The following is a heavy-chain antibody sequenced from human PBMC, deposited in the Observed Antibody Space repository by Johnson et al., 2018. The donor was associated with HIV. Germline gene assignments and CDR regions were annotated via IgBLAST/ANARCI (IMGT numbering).Heavy chain of an antibody. V-gene: IGHV3-20*04. CDR1: GFTFDDYG. D-gene: IGHD3-22*01. CDR2: INWNGGSK. Sequence: VQLVESGGGVVRPGGSLRLSCAASGFTFDDYGMSWVRQAPGKGLEWVSGINWNGGSKGYADSAKGRFTISRDNARNSLYLQMNSLRGEDTAVYYCARARRVVIGPDGFDIWSQGTMVTVSS. CDR3: ARARRVVIGPDGFDI. J-gene: IGHJ3*02.